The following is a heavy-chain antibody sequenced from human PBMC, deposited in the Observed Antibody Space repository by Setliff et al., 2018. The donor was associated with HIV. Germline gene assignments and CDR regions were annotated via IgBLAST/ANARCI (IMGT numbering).Heavy chain of an antibody. V-gene: IGHV4-34*01. CDR3: ARVITMVWTTFDP. CDR2: ITHSGST. J-gene: IGHJ5*02. CDR1: GGSFSGYY. D-gene: IGHD3-10*01. Sequence: SETLSLTCAVYGGSFSGYYWTWIRQPPGKGLEWIGEITHSGSTNYNPSLETRVTISVDTSKNQFSLKLSSVTAADTAVYYCARVITMVWTTFDPWGQGTLVTVSS.